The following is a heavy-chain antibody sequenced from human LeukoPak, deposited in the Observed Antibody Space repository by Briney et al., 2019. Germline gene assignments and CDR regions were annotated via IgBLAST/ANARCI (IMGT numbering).Heavy chain of an antibody. J-gene: IGHJ4*02. CDR1: GFTFSSYA. CDR2: ISGSGGST. CDR3: ARAPLKYCSSTSCYLDY. Sequence: GGXXXXSCAASGFTFSSYAMSWVRQAPGKGLEWVSAISGSGGSTYYADSVKGRFTISRDNSKNTLYLQMNSLRAEDTAVYYCARAPLKYCSSTSCYLDYWGQGTLVTVSS. D-gene: IGHD2-2*01. V-gene: IGHV3-23*01.